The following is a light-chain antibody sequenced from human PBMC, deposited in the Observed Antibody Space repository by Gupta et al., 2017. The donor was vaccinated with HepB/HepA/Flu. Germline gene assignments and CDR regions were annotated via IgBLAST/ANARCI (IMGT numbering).Light chain of an antibody. Sequence: YELTQPPSVSVSPGQTATMTCSGDILPRKYAYWYHQRPGQAPLRVIYEDRKRHAGIPERGSDSSSGNVATLTSSGAQVEDEGYYDCYSTDNTGQPLLGGRTKMSVL. J-gene: IGLJ2*01. CDR2: EDR. V-gene: IGLV3-10*01. CDR1: ILPRKY. CDR3: YSTDNTGQPL.